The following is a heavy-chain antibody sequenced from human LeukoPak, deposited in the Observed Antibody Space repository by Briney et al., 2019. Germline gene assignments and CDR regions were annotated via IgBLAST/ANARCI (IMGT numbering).Heavy chain of an antibody. CDR1: GFTFSSYA. V-gene: IGHV3-30-3*01. D-gene: IGHD2-8*01. J-gene: IGHJ4*02. Sequence: PGGSLRLSCAASGFTFSSYAMHWARQAPGKGLEWVAVISYDGSNKYYADSVKGRFTISRDNSKNTLYLQMNSLRAEDTAVYYCASAGCTNGVCSYFDYWGQGTLVTVSS. CDR3: ASAGCTNGVCSYFDY. CDR2: ISYDGSNK.